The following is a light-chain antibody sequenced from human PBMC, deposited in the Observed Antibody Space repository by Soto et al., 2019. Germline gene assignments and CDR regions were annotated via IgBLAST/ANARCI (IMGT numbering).Light chain of an antibody. J-gene: IGLJ1*01. Sequence: QSALTQPASVSGSPGQSITISCTGTSSDIGSYDLVSWYQQHPGTAPKLIIYEVTKRPSGVSTRFSGSKSGNTASLTISGLQAVDEDDYYCCSFEDFHYVSGNGTKVT. CDR3: CSFEDFHYV. CDR2: EVT. CDR1: SSDIGSYDL. V-gene: IGLV2-23*02.